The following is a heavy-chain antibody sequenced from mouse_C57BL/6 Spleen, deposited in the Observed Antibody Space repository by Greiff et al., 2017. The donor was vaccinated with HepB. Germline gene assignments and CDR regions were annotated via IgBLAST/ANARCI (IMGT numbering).Heavy chain of an antibody. J-gene: IGHJ3*01. CDR2: IDPETGGT. Sequence: QVQLQQSGAELVRSGASVSLSCKASGYTFTDYEMHWVKQTPVHGLEWIGAIDPETGGTASNRKFKGKAILTADKSSRPAYMELRSLTSEDSAVYYGTREGSSGYAYWGQGTLVTVSA. CDR1: GYTFTDYE. V-gene: IGHV1-15*01. CDR3: TREGSSGYAY. D-gene: IGHD3-2*02.